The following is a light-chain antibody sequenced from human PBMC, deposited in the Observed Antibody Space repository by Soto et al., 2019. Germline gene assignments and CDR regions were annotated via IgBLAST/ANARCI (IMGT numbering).Light chain of an antibody. V-gene: IGLV1-51*01. Sequence: QSVLTQPPSVSAAPGQTVTISCSGGSSNIGYNFVSWYQQLPGTAPKLLIYDNNKRPSGIPDRFSASRSATSATLAITGLQTGDGAVYYCGTWDTSLSGGLFGGGTQLTVL. CDR2: DNN. CDR3: GTWDTSLSGGL. J-gene: IGLJ2*01. CDR1: SSNIGYNF.